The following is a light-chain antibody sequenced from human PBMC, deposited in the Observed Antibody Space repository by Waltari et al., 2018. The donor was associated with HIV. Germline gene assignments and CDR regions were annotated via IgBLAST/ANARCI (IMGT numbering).Light chain of an antibody. CDR2: DDS. V-gene: IGLV3-21*02. CDR1: NIGTKN. Sequence: SYVLTQPPSVSVAPGQTARITCGGNNIGTKNMHWYQQSPGQAPVLVVSDDSDRPSDIPERFSGSNSANTATLSISRVEAGDEADYYCQVWDYNSDRWVFGGGTKLTVL. CDR3: QVWDYNSDRWV. J-gene: IGLJ3*02.